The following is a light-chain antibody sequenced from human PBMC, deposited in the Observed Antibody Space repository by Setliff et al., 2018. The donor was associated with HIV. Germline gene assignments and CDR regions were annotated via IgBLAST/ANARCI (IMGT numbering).Light chain of an antibody. CDR2: EVT. CDR3: CSYAGSNTFV. Sequence: PASVSGSPGQSISISCTGTSSDIGTYKLVSWYQQHPGKAPRLMIYEVTKRPSGVSNRFSGSKSGNTASLTISGLQSEDDADYYCCSYAGSNTFVFGTGTKVTVL. CDR1: SSDIGTYKL. J-gene: IGLJ1*01. V-gene: IGLV2-23*02.